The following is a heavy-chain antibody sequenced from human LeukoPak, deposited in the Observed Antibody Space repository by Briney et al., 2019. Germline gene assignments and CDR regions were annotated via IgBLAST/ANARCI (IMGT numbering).Heavy chain of an antibody. Sequence: SENLSLTCTVSGGSISSSSYYWGWIRQPPGKGLEWIGSIYYSGSTYYNPSLKSRVTISVDTSKNQFSLKLSSVTAADTAVYYCARHSPQTHDSSGYYYFDYWGQGTLVTVSS. CDR3: ARHSPQTHDSSGYYYFDY. CDR1: GGSISSSSYY. J-gene: IGHJ4*02. CDR2: IYYSGST. V-gene: IGHV4-39*01. D-gene: IGHD3-22*01.